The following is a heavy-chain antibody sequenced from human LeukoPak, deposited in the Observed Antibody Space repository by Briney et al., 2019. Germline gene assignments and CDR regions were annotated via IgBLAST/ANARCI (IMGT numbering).Heavy chain of an antibody. CDR3: ARDPSSGWYLKGWFDP. V-gene: IGHV3-21*01. D-gene: IGHD6-19*01. Sequence: GGSLRLSCAASGFTFSSYSINWVRQAPGKGLEWVSSISSSSSYIYYADSVKGRFTISRDNAKNSLYLQMNSLRAEDTAVYYCARDPSSGWYLKGWFDPWGQGTLVTVSS. CDR2: ISSSSSYI. CDR1: GFTFSSYS. J-gene: IGHJ5*02.